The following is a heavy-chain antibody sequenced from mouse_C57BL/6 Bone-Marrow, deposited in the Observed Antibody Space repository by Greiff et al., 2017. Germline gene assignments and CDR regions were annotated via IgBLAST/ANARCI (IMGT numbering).Heavy chain of an antibody. D-gene: IGHD2-10*01. Sequence: QVQLQQPGAELVMPGASVKLSCKASGYTFTSYWMHWVKQRPGQGLEWIGEIDPSDSYTNYNQKFKGKSPLTVDKSSSTAYMQLSSLTSEYSAVYYCARGLLSMDYWGQGTSVTVSS. CDR2: IDPSDSYT. J-gene: IGHJ4*01. CDR3: ARGLLSMDY. V-gene: IGHV1-69*01. CDR1: GYTFTSYW.